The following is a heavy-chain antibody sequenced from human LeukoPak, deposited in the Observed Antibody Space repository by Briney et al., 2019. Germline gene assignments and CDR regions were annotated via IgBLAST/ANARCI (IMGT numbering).Heavy chain of an antibody. V-gene: IGHV1-8*01. CDR2: MNPNSGNT. Sequence: ASVKVSCKASGYTFTSYDINWVRQATGQGLEWMGWMNPNSGNTGYAQKFQGRVTMTRSTSISTAYMELSSLRSEDTAVYYCARVPSVSFFAMNWVYPPRYYYYGMDVWGQGTTVTVSS. D-gene: IGHD2/OR15-2a*01. J-gene: IGHJ6*02. CDR1: GYTFTSYD. CDR3: ARVPSVSFFAMNWVYPPRYYYYGMDV.